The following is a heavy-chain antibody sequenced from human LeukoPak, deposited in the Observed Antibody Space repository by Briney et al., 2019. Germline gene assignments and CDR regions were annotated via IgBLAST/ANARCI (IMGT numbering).Heavy chain of an antibody. Sequence: GGSLRLSCAASGFTFSGYWMHWVRQAPGKGLEWVANLKQDGSEKHFADSVKGRFTNSRDNAENSLYLQMNSLRAEDTAMYYCARGTIAAPGTDYWGQGTLVTVSS. J-gene: IGHJ4*02. D-gene: IGHD6-13*01. CDR3: ARGTIAAPGTDY. CDR1: GFTFSGYW. CDR2: LKQDGSEK. V-gene: IGHV3-7*01.